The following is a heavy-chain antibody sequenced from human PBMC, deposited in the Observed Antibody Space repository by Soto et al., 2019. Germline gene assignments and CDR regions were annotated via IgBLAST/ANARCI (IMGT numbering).Heavy chain of an antibody. Sequence: QVQLQESGPGLVKPSETLSLTCTVSGGSISSYYWSCIRQPPGKGLEWIGYIYYSGSTNYNPSLKRLVTISVDTSKNQFSLKLSSVTAADTAVYYCARLDEWLVVGYWGQGPLVTVSS. V-gene: IGHV4-59*08. J-gene: IGHJ4*02. D-gene: IGHD6-19*01. CDR3: ARLDEWLVVGY. CDR2: IYYSGST. CDR1: GGSISSYY.